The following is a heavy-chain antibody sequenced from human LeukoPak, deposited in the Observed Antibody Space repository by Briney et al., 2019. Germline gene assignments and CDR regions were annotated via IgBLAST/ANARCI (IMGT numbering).Heavy chain of an antibody. CDR1: GYSISSGYY. J-gene: IGHJ5*02. CDR2: IYHSGST. Sequence: SETLSLTCTVSGYSISSGYYWGWIRQPPGKGLEWIGSIYHSGSTYYNPSLKSRVTISVDTSKNQFSLKLSSVTAADTAVYYCARDPVPSGDWFDPWGQGTLVPSPQ. CDR3: ARDPVPSGDWFDP. V-gene: IGHV4-38-2*02. D-gene: IGHD2-2*01.